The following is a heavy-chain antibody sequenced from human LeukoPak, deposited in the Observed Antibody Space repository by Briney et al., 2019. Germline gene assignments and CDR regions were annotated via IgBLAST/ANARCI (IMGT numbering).Heavy chain of an antibody. CDR2: ISAYNGNT. CDR1: GYTFTSYG. D-gene: IGHD6-13*01. V-gene: IGHV1-18*01. CDR3: ARRYSSSWLEFWFDP. Sequence: AAVKVSCKASGYTFTSYGISCVRQAPGQGLEWMGWISAYNGNTNYAQKLQGRVTMTTDTSTSTAYMELRSLRSDDTAVYYCARRYSSSWLEFWFDPWGQGTLVTVSS. J-gene: IGHJ5*02.